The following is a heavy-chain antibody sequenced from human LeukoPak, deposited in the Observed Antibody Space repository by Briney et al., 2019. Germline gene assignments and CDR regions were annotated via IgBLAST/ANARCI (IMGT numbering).Heavy chain of an antibody. CDR2: ISSSSSYI. D-gene: IGHD6-19*01. CDR1: GFTFSSHS. V-gene: IGHV3-21*01. Sequence: GGSLRLSCAASGFTFSSHSMSWVRQAPGKGLEWVSSISSSSSYIYYADSVKGRFTISRDNAKNSLYLQMNSLRAEDTAVYYCARDVTVAGAFDYWGQGTLVTVSS. CDR3: ARDVTVAGAFDY. J-gene: IGHJ4*02.